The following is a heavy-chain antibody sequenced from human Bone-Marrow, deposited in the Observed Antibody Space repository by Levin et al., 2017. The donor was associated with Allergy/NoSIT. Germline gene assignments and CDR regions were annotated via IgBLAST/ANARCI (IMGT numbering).Heavy chain of an antibody. CDR1: GFTLYTYG. V-gene: IGHV3-30*03. D-gene: IGHD1-20*01. CDR2: ISSDGNDR. J-gene: IGHJ6*02. CDR3: ARSDLYTWNDGSYYYYGLDV. Sequence: GESLKISCAASGFTLYTYGMHWVRQAPGKGLEWVALISSDGNDRYNGDSVKGRFTISRDNSKNTLYLDMNSLTVEDTAVYYCARSDLYTWNDGSYYYYGLDVWGPGTAVTVSS.